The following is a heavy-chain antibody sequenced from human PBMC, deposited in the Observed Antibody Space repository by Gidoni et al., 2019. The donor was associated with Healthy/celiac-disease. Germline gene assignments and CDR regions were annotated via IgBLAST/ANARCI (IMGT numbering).Heavy chain of an antibody. CDR3: ARVCSSTSCYTIDAFDI. CDR1: GSTFTGYY. CDR2: INPSSGGT. J-gene: IGHJ3*02. V-gene: IGHV1-2*02. D-gene: IGHD2-2*02. Sequence: QVQLVQTGAEVNKPGASVKVSRTASGSTFTGYYMHWVRQAPGQGLEWMGWINPSSGGTNYAQKFQGRVNMTRDTSISTAYMELSRLRTYDTAVYYCARVCSSTSCYTIDAFDIWGQGTMVTVSS.